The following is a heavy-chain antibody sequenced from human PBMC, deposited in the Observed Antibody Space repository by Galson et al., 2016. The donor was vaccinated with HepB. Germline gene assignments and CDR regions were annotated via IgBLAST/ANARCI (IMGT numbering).Heavy chain of an antibody. CDR3: ARGRAGYHYDY. Sequence: SGDTFSTYGIGWVRQAPGQGLEWMGGIIPLFGTTNYAQKFQGRVTITADASTGTGYMDLGSLGSEDAAVYYCARGRAGYHYDYWGQGTLVTVSS. V-gene: IGHV1-69*01. CDR1: GDTFSTYG. CDR2: IIPLFGTT. D-gene: IGHD3-9*01. J-gene: IGHJ4*02.